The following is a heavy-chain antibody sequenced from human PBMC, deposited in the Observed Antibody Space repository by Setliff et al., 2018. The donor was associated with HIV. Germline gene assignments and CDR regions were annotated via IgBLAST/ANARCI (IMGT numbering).Heavy chain of an antibody. J-gene: IGHJ6*02. Sequence: ASVKVSCKASGYTFTTHAMHWVRQAPGQSLEWMGWINVGKGNTKYSQDLQGRVTMTRDTSTSTVYMELSSLRSEDTAVYYCVREGHCVGVKCYSTDVWGQGTTVTV. CDR1: GYTFTTHA. CDR2: INVGKGNT. V-gene: IGHV1-3*03. D-gene: IGHD2-15*01. CDR3: VREGHCVGVKCYSTDV.